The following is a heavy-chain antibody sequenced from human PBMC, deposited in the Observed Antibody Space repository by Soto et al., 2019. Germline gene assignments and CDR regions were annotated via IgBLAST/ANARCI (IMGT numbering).Heavy chain of an antibody. V-gene: IGHV5-51*01. CDR1: GYSFTIYW. CDR2: IYPGDSDT. D-gene: IGHD3-9*01. CDR3: ARAYYDILTGKLSYYYGMDV. Sequence: GESMKISCNGSGYSFTIYWIGWVRQMPGKGLEWMGIIYPGDSDTRYSPSFQGQVTISADKSISTAYLQWSSLKASDTAMYYCARAYYDILTGKLSYYYGMDVWGQGTTVTAP. J-gene: IGHJ6*02.